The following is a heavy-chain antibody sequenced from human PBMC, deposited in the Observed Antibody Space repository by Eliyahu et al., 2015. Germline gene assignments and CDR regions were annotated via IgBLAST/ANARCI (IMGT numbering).Heavy chain of an antibody. V-gene: IGHV5-51*01. CDR2: IYPGDSDX. D-gene: IGHD3-22*01. J-gene: IGHJ4*02. CDR1: GYNFATSW. Sequence: EVQLVQSRAEMKKPGESXKISXXGSGYNFATSWIGWVRQTPGKGLEWMGIIYPGDSDXRYSPSFQGQVTISADKSITTAYLQWSSLKASDTAIYYCGRRSSDYEYIDSWGQGTLVTVSS. CDR3: GRRSSDYEYIDS.